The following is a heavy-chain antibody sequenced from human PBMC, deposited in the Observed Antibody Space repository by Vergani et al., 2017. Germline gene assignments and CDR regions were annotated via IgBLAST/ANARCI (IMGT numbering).Heavy chain of an antibody. CDR2: IIPIFGTA. V-gene: IGHV1-69*12. Sequence: QVQLVQSGAEVKKPGSSVKVSCKASGGTFSSYAISWVRQAPGQGLEWMGGIIPIFGTANYAQKFQGRVTITADESTSTAYMELSRLRSDDTAVYYCAREGAEGYYDSSGYYGHWGQGTLVTVSS. CDR1: GGTFSSYA. D-gene: IGHD3-22*01. CDR3: AREGAEGYYDSSGYYGH. J-gene: IGHJ4*02.